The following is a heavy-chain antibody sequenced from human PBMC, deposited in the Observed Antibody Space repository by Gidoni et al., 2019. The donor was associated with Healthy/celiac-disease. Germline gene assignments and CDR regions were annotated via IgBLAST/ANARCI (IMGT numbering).Heavy chain of an antibody. CDR3: ARDRLGAADWVYYYGMDV. Sequence: QVQLVESGGGLVKPGGSLSLSCSASGFTFSDYYMGWIRQAPGKGLEWVSYISSSGSTIYYADSVKGRFTIARDNAKNSLYLQMNSLRAEDTAVYYCARDRLGAADWVYYYGMDVWGQGTTVTVSS. D-gene: IGHD3-16*01. CDR1: GFTFSDYY. J-gene: IGHJ6*02. V-gene: IGHV3-11*01. CDR2: ISSSGSTI.